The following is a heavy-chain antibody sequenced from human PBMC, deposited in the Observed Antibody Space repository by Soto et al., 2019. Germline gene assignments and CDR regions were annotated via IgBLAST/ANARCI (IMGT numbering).Heavy chain of an antibody. V-gene: IGHV4-39*01. J-gene: IGHJ4*02. CDR2: IYYSGST. CDR3: ARTFSRNIVGANRRLGWVLEVFDY. CDR1: GGSISSSSYY. D-gene: IGHD1-26*01. Sequence: SETLSLTCTVSGGSISSSSYYWGWIRQPPGKGLEWIGSIYYSGSTYYNPSLKSRVTISVDTSKNQFSLKLCSVTAAEQAVYYCARTFSRNIVGANRRLGWVLEVFDYWGQGTLVTVSS.